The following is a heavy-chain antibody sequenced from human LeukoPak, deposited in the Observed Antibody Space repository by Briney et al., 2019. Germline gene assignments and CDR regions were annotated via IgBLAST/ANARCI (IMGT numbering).Heavy chain of an antibody. V-gene: IGHV3-33*01. CDR1: GFTFINHG. CDR2: LWYDGSNK. CDR3: ARVAYYYYYYMDF. J-gene: IGHJ6*03. Sequence: GGSLRLSCAASGFTFINHGMHWVRQAPGKGLEWVAVLWYDGSNKDYAGSVKGRFTISRDNSKNTLYLQMNSLRAEDTAVYYCARVAYYYYYYMDFWGKGTTVTVSS.